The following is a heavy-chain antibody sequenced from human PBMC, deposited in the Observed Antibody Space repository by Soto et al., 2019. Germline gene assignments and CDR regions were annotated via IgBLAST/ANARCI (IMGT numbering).Heavy chain of an antibody. CDR1: GFTFRSHN. CDR3: VGGVLGTNCYYFDF. CDR2: IDASSSTS. Sequence: EVQLVKSGGGLVQPGGSLRLSCTDSGFTFRSHNMNWVRQAPGKGLAWVSYIDASSSTSYYADSVKGRFTISRDNATKSVYLQMNSLRVDDTAVYYCVGGVLGTNCYYFDFWGQGTLVTVSS. V-gene: IGHV3-48*01. J-gene: IGHJ4*01. D-gene: IGHD1-1*01.